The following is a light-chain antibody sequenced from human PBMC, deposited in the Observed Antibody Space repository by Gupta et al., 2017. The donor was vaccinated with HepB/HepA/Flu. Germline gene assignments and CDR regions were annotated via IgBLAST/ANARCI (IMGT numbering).Light chain of an antibody. CDR1: SSDVGGYNY. Sequence: SALTPPRSVSGSPGQTVTISCTGTSSDVGGYNYVSWYQQHPGKAPKLMIYDVSKRPAGATDRFSGSKSGNTASLTISGLQAEDEADYYCCSYAVSDFSVFGPGTKVTVL. CDR3: CSYAVSDFSV. CDR2: DVS. J-gene: IGLJ1*01. V-gene: IGLV2-11*01.